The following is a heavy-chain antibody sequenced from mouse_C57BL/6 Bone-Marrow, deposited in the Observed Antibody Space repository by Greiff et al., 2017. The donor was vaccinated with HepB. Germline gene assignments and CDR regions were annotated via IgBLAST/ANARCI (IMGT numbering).Heavy chain of an antibody. V-gene: IGHV2-6*01. Sequence: QVQLQQSGPGLVAPSQCLSITCTVSGFSLTSYGVDWVRQSPGKGLEWLGVIWGVGSTNYNSALKSRLSISKDNSKSQVFLKMNSLQTDDTAMYYCASWIYYGNLRRAMDYWGQGTAVTVSS. CDR2: IWGVGST. D-gene: IGHD2-1*01. CDR3: ASWIYYGNLRRAMDY. J-gene: IGHJ4*01. CDR1: GFSLTSYG.